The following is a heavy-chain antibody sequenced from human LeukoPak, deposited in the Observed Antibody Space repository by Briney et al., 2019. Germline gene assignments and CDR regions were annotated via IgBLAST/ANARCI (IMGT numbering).Heavy chain of an antibody. CDR3: ARRGCSGGSCYSGFDY. D-gene: IGHD2-15*01. Sequence: PTETLSLTCTVSGGSISSSSYYWGWIRQPPGKGLEWIDSIYYSGSTYYNPSLKSRVTISVDTSENQFSLKPSSVTAADTAVYYCARRGCSGGSCYSGFDYWGQGTLVTVPS. CDR1: GGSISSSSYY. J-gene: IGHJ4*02. CDR2: IYYSGST. V-gene: IGHV4-39*07.